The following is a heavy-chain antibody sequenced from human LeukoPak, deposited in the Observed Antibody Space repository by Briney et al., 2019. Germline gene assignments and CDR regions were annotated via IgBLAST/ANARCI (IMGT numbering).Heavy chain of an antibody. Sequence: APVKVSCKASGGTFSSYTISWVRQAPGQGLEWMGGIIPLFGTPDYAQKFQDRLTITADKSTSTAYMELSSLRSEDTAVYYCASATLRCSGGSCYEMDVWGKGTTVTVSS. CDR2: IIPLFGTP. D-gene: IGHD2-15*01. J-gene: IGHJ6*04. CDR3: ASATLRCSGGSCYEMDV. CDR1: GGTFSSYT. V-gene: IGHV1-69*06.